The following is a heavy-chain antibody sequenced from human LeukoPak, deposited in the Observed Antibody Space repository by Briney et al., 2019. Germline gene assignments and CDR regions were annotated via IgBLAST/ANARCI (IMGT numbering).Heavy chain of an antibody. CDR1: GYSFSDFW. D-gene: IGHD1-7*01. J-gene: IGHJ4*02. CDR3: AGLPVSGTHFDT. CDR2: IYPSDTET. V-gene: IGHV5-51*01. Sequence: GESLEISCTGSGYSFSDFWIAWVRQMPGEGLEWMGMIYPSDTETKYSPSFQGQVTISADKSTSTAYLHWNTLKASDSAIYYCAGLPVSGTHFDTWGRGTLVTVSS.